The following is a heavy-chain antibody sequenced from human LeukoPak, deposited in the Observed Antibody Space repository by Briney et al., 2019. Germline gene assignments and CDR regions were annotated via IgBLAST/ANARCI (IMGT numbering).Heavy chain of an antibody. CDR3: ARAREGYSYGYDYYGMDV. CDR2: INPNSGGT. V-gene: IGHV1-2*04. CDR1: GYTFTGYY. J-gene: IGHJ6*02. D-gene: IGHD5-18*01. Sequence: ASVKVSCKASGYTFTGYYMHWVRQAPGQGLEWMGWINPNSGGTNYAQKFQGWVTMTRDTSISTAYMELSRLRSDDTAVYYCARAREGYSYGYDYYGMDVWGQGTTVTVSS.